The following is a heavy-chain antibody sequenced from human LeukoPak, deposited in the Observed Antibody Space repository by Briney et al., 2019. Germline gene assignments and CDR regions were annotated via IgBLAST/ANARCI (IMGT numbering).Heavy chain of an antibody. D-gene: IGHD5-18*01. CDR1: GFTFSTYW. Sequence: GGSLRLSCAASGFTFSTYWVHWVRQIPGKGLVRLSRIHYDGTYTTYVDSVRGRFTISRDNTKSTLYLQMNSLRADDTAVYYCARGAEGHNYGELDSWGQGTLVTVSS. CDR2: IHYDGTYT. J-gene: IGHJ5*01. CDR3: ARGAEGHNYGELDS. V-gene: IGHV3-74*01.